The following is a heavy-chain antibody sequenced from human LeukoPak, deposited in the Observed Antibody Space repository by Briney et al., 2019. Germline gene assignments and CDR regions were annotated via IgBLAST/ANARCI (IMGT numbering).Heavy chain of an antibody. D-gene: IGHD3-3*01. Sequence: GGSLRLSCAASGFTFSSYAMHWVRQAPGKGLEWVAVISYDGSNKYYADSVKGRFTISRDNSKNTLYLQTNSLRAEDTAVYYCARVGYDFWSGYDNWFDPWGQGTLVTVSS. J-gene: IGHJ5*02. V-gene: IGHV3-30-3*01. CDR2: ISYDGSNK. CDR1: GFTFSSYA. CDR3: ARVGYDFWSGYDNWFDP.